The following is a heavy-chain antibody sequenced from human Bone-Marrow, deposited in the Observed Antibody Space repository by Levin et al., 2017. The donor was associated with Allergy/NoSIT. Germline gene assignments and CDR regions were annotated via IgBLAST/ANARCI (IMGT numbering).Heavy chain of an antibody. J-gene: IGHJ4*02. D-gene: IGHD2-15*01. CDR2: IYPSDSDA. CDR1: GYTFTNYW. V-gene: IGHV5-51*01. CDR3: ARARRLTSAWYAFDY. Sequence: GGSLRLSCKGSGYTFTNYWIGWVRQMPGKGLEWMGVIYPSDSDARYSPSFQGQVITLAGESISTAYPQWSSLKASATATYYCARARRLTSAWYAFDYWGQGTLVAVSS.